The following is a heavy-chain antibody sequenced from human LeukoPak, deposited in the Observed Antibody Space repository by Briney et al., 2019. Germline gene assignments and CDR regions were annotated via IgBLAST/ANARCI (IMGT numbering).Heavy chain of an antibody. Sequence: PGGSLRLSCAASEFTISRYWMHWVRQAPGKGLVWVSNINNDGSITTYADSVKGRFTISRDNVKNTLFLQMNSLGAEDTALYYCAKDHDSSGYYYYYFDYWGQGTLVTVSS. CDR3: AKDHDSSGYYYYYFDY. V-gene: IGHV3-74*01. CDR1: EFTISRYW. D-gene: IGHD3-22*01. CDR2: INNDGSIT. J-gene: IGHJ4*02.